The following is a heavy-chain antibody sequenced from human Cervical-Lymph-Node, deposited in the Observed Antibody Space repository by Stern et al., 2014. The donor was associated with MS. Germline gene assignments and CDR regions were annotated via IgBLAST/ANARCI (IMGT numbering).Heavy chain of an antibody. CDR1: GYTFTDYY. J-gene: IGHJ4*02. V-gene: IGHV1-2*02. CDR3: ARGLATAVIADY. Sequence: QVQLGQSGAEVKKPGASVKVSCKASGYTFTDYYMQWVRQAPGQGLEWMGWIHPNSGDTKYARKFQGRVTLTRDTSISTVYLDLSGLGYDDTAVYYCARGLATAVIADYWGQGTLVTVS. CDR2: IHPNSGDT. D-gene: IGHD2-21*01.